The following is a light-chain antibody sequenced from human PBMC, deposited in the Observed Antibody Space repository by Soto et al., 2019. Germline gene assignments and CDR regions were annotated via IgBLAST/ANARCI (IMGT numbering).Light chain of an antibody. CDR1: QSVSSY. Sequence: EIVITQSPASLSVSPGERATLSCSGSQSVSSYLAWYQQKPGQAPGPLIYDASTRATGIPVRFSGSGSGTDFTLTISRLEPEDFAVYYCQQYGTTITFGQGTRLEIK. CDR2: DAS. J-gene: IGKJ5*01. CDR3: QQYGTTIT. V-gene: IGKV3-15*01.